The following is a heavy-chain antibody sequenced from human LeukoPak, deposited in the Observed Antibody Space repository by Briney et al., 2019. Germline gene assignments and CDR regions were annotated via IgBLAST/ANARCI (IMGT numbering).Heavy chain of an antibody. CDR1: GGSISSYY. Sequence: SETLSLTCTVSGGSISSYYWSWIRQPPGKGLEWIGYIYYSGGTSYNPSLKSRVTISVDTSKNQFSLKLSSVTAADTAVYYCARDFPYGDNWFDPWGQGTLVTVSS. CDR2: IYYSGGT. J-gene: IGHJ5*02. CDR3: ARDFPYGDNWFDP. V-gene: IGHV4-59*01. D-gene: IGHD3-10*01.